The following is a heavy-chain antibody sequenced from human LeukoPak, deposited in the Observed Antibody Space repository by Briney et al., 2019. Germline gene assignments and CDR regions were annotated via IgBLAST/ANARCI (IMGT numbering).Heavy chain of an antibody. CDR2: INKDGSAT. CDR1: GFTFDAYA. J-gene: IGHJ6*02. V-gene: IGHV3-43*02. CDR3: ATWAFYHSLDV. Sequence: PGGSLRLSCEASGFTFDAYAMHWVRQAPGKGLEWVSLINKDGSATYYADSAKGRFTISRDNSKNSLYLQMNGLRSEDTALYYCATWAFYHSLDVWGQGTTVTVSS. D-gene: IGHD1-26*01.